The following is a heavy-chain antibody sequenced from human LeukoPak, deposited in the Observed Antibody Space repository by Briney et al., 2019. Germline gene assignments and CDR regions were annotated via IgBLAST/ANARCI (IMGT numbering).Heavy chain of an antibody. D-gene: IGHD6-13*01. CDR2: INAGNGNT. Sequence: ASVKVSCKASGYTFTSYAMHWMRQAPGQRLEWMGWINAGNGNTKYSQKFQGRVTITRDTSASTAYMELSSLRSEDTAVYYCARGLIAAAGRTYWGQGTLVTVSS. J-gene: IGHJ4*02. V-gene: IGHV1-3*01. CDR1: GYTFTSYA. CDR3: ARGLIAAAGRTY.